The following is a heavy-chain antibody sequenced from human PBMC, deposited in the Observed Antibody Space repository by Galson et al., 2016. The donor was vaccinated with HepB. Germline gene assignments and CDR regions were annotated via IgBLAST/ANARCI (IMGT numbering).Heavy chain of an antibody. CDR1: GASIISRNY. CDR2: IHHRGTI. CDR3: ARVETGFQIY. J-gene: IGHJ4*02. Sequence: ETLSLTCAVSGASIISRNYWSWVRQPPGKGLEWIGEIHHRGTINYNPSLKSRVAISVDESKYQFSLELNSVTAADTAVYYCARVETGFQIYWGQGILVTVSS. V-gene: IGHV4-4*02. D-gene: IGHD2-21*02.